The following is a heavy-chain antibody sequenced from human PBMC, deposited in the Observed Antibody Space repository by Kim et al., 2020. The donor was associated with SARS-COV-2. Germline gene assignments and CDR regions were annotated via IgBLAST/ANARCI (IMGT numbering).Heavy chain of an antibody. CDR2: INHSGST. Sequence: SETLSLTCAVYGGSFSGYYWSWIRQPPGKGLEWIGEINHSGSTNYNPSLKSRVTISVDTSKNQFSLKLSSVTAADTAVYYCASGTVAVAGFDYWGQGTLVTVSS. V-gene: IGHV4-34*01. CDR3: ASGTVAVAGFDY. CDR1: GGSFSGYY. J-gene: IGHJ4*02. D-gene: IGHD6-19*01.